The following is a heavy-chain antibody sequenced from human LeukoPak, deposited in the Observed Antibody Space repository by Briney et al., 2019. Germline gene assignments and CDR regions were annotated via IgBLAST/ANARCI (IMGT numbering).Heavy chain of an antibody. D-gene: IGHD6-13*01. CDR2: IYSGGST. CDR1: GFTVSSNY. CDR3: AKAHSSSWCYFDY. V-gene: IGHV3-53*01. J-gene: IGHJ4*02. Sequence: GGSLRLSCAASGFTVSSNYMSWVRQAPGKGLGWVSVIYSGGSTYSADSVKSRFTICRDNSKNTLDLQKNSMRAEDTAVYYCAKAHSSSWCYFDYWGQGTLVTVSS.